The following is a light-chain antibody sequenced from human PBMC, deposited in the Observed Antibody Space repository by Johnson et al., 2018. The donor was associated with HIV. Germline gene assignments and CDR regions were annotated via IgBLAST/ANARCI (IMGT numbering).Light chain of an antibody. J-gene: IGLJ1*01. CDR2: ENN. Sequence: QLVLTQPPSVSAAPGQKVTISCSGSSSNIGNNFVSWYQQLPGTAPKLLIYENNKRPSGIPARFSGSKSGTSATLGITGLQTGAEADYYCGTWDSSLSAGGNVFGTGTKVTVL. V-gene: IGLV1-51*02. CDR3: GTWDSSLSAGGNV. CDR1: SSNIGNNF.